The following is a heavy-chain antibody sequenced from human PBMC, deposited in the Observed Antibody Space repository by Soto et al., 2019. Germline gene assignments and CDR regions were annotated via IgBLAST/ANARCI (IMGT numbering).Heavy chain of an antibody. CDR2: ISGSGGST. D-gene: IGHD6-13*01. Sequence: EVQLLESGGGLVQPGGSLRLSCAASGFTFSSYAMSWVRQAPGKGLEWVSAISGSGGSTYYADSVKCRFTISRDNSKNTLYLQMNSLRAEDTAVYYCAKVGYSSSSFGMDVWGQGTTVTVSS. J-gene: IGHJ6*02. CDR1: GFTFSSYA. CDR3: AKVGYSSSSFGMDV. V-gene: IGHV3-23*01.